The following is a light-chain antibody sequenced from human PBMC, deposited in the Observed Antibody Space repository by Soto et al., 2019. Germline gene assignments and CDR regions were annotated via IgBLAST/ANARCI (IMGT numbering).Light chain of an antibody. Sequence: EIVLTQSPATLSLSPGDRATLFCRASQSVGGYLGWYQQRPGQAPRLLIYDASNRVPGVPDRFSASGSETDFTLTISSLEPEDFAVYYCQQRNGWPRTFGQGTKVEIK. CDR2: DAS. CDR3: QQRNGWPRT. J-gene: IGKJ1*01. V-gene: IGKV3-11*01. CDR1: QSVGGY.